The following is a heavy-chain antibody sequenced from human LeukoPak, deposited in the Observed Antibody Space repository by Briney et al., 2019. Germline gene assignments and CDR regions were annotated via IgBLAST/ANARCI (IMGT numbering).Heavy chain of an antibody. CDR2: ISSSSSYI. D-gene: IGHD1-26*01. V-gene: IGHV3-21*01. CDR1: GFIFSSSS. Sequence: GGPLSLSCAASGFIFSSSSMKWVRQARRKGLEWVTSISSSSSYIYFADSVTGRFTISRDNAKSSVYLQMNSLRAEDTAVYYCARAWASGSSCFDYWGQGTLVTVSS. J-gene: IGHJ4*02. CDR3: ARAWASGSSCFDY.